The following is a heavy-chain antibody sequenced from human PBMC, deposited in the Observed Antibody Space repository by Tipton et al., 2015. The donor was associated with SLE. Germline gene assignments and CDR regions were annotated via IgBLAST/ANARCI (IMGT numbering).Heavy chain of an antibody. D-gene: IGHD3-10*01. Sequence: GLVKPSETLSLTCAVYGGSFSGYYWSWIRQPPGKGLEWIGEINHSGSTNYNPSLKSRVTISVDTSKNQFSLKLTYMTAADTAIYFCASPYYYGSGSFDPWGQGTLVTVSS. CDR3: ASPYYYGSGSFDP. J-gene: IGHJ5*02. V-gene: IGHV4-34*01. CDR1: GGSFSGYY. CDR2: INHSGST.